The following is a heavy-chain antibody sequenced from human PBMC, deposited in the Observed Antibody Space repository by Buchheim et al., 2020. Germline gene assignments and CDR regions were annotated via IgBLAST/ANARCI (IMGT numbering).Heavy chain of an antibody. Sequence: EVQLVQSGAEVKKPGESLRISCKGSGYSFTSYWISWVRQMPGKGLEWMGRIDPSDSYTNYSPSFQGHVTISAAKSISTASLQWSSLKASDTAMYYCARQAVGCSSTSCYDNWFDPWGQGTL. D-gene: IGHD2-2*01. J-gene: IGHJ5*02. V-gene: IGHV5-10-1*03. CDR2: IDPSDSYT. CDR3: ARQAVGCSSTSCYDNWFDP. CDR1: GYSFTSYW.